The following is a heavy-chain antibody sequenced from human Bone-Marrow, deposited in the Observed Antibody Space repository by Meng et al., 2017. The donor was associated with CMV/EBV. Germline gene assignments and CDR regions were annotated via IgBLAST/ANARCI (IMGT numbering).Heavy chain of an antibody. Sequence: GSLRLSCTVSGGSISSSSYYWGWIRQPPGKGLEWIGSIYYSGSTYYNPSLKSRVTISVDTSKNQFSLKLSSVTAADTAVYYCARGAIVVVPAAYYYYYGMDVWGQGHTVNVSS. CDR3: ARGAIVVVPAAYYYYYGMDV. J-gene: IGHJ6*02. D-gene: IGHD2-2*01. V-gene: IGHV4-39*01. CDR1: GGSISSSSYY. CDR2: IYYSGST.